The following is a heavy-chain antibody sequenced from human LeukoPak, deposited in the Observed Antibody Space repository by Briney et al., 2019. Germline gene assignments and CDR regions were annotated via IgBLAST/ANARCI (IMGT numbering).Heavy chain of an antibody. CDR1: GGSISSSRHY. J-gene: IGHJ4*03. Sequence: SETLSLTFTVSGGSISSSRHYWGWIRQPPGKGLEWIGYIHYSGITNYNPSLESRVTTSVDTSKNQISLKLSSVTAADTAVYYCARDVSGISPRYFHYWG. D-gene: IGHD1-26*01. CDR3: ARDVSGISPRYFHY. CDR2: IHYSGIT. V-gene: IGHV4-61*01.